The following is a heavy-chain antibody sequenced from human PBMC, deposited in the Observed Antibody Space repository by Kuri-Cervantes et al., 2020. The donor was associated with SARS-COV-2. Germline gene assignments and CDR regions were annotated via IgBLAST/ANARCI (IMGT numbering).Heavy chain of an antibody. CDR3: ARIRYYDILTGLAGFDY. J-gene: IGHJ4*02. Sequence: SETLSLTCTVSGGTINSYYWGWIRQPPGKGLEWIGYVFYSGSTNYNPSLKSRVTISVDTSKNQFSLKMTSVTAADTAIYYCARIRYYDILTGLAGFDYWGQGTLVTVSS. D-gene: IGHD3-9*01. V-gene: IGHV4-59*12. CDR2: VFYSGST. CDR1: GGTINSYY.